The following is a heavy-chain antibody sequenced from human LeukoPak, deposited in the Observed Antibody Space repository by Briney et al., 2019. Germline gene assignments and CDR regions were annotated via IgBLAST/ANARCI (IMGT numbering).Heavy chain of an antibody. CDR3: AREDGSGSYPN. Sequence: ASVKVSCKASGYTFTSYGISWVRQAPGQGLEWMGLINPSGSSTIYAQRFQGRVTMTRDISTSTDYMELTSLTSDDTAMYYCAREDGSGSYPNWGQGTLVIVSS. V-gene: IGHV1-46*01. CDR1: GYTFTSYG. D-gene: IGHD1-26*01. CDR2: INPSGSST. J-gene: IGHJ4*02.